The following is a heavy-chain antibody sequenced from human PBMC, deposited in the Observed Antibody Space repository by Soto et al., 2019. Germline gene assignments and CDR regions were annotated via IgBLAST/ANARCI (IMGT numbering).Heavy chain of an antibody. Sequence: QVQLQESGAGLVKPSETLSLTCTVSGGSIDNYYWSWIRQPPGRGLEWIGFIYSSGSTNYNPSVKSRGTISAETSRNQVSLKLTSVTTADTAVYYCARGGTGGRTTVTTYAVWGQGPLVTVSS. V-gene: IGHV4-59*01. J-gene: IGHJ4*02. CDR3: ARGGTGGRTTVTTYAV. D-gene: IGHD4-17*01. CDR1: GGSIDNYY. CDR2: IYSSGST.